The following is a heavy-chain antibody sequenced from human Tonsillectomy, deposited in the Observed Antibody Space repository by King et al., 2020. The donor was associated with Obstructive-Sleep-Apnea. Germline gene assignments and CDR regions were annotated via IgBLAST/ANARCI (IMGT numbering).Heavy chain of an antibody. CDR2: IFYTGTT. CDR3: ARDWASRRYFDL. V-gene: IGHV4-59*01. J-gene: IGHJ2*01. D-gene: IGHD3-16*01. CDR1: GDSISSYY. Sequence: VQLQESGPGLVKPSETLSLTCTDSGDSISSYYWTWIRQPPGKGLEWIGYIFYTGTTNYNPSLKSRVTMSVDTSNKQFSLKLTSVTAADTAVYYCARDWASRRYFDLWGRGTLVTVSS.